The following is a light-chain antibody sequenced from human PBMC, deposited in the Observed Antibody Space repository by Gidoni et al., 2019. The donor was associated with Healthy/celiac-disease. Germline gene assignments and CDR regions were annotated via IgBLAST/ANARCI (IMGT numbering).Light chain of an antibody. Sequence: IVLTQSPATLSLSPGERATLSCRASQSVSSRYLAWYQQTPGQAPRLLIYGASSRATGIPDRFSGSGAGTDFTLTISRLEPEDFAVYYCQQYGSSFTFGPGTKVDIK. CDR1: QSVSSRY. V-gene: IGKV3-20*01. CDR3: QQYGSSFT. CDR2: GAS. J-gene: IGKJ3*01.